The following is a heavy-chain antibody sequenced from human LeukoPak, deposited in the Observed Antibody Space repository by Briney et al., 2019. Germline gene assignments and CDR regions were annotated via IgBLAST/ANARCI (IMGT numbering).Heavy chain of an antibody. V-gene: IGHV4-61*01. J-gene: IGHJ4*02. CDR1: GGSVSSGSYY. CDR3: ARGEMAGLFDY. D-gene: IGHD5-24*01. Sequence: SETLSLTCTVSGGSVSSGSYYWSWIRQPPGKGLEWIGYIYYSGSTNYNPSLKSRVTISVDTSKNQFSLKLSSVTAADTAVYYCARGEMAGLFDYWGQGTLVTVSS. CDR2: IYYSGST.